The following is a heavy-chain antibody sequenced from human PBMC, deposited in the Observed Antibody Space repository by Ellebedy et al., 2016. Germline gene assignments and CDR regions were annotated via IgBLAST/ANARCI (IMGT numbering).Heavy chain of an antibody. CDR3: AAGYSGGLYGIDY. J-gene: IGHJ4*02. CDR1: GFSFSEYY. V-gene: IGHV3-11*04. CDR2: ISSSGSAT. Sequence: GGSLRLSCATSGFSFSEYYMSWIRQAPGKGLEWVATISSSGSATFYADSVKGRFTISRDNAKNSLYLQMNSLRNEDTAVYYCAAGYSGGLYGIDYWGQGTLVTVSS. D-gene: IGHD6-19*01.